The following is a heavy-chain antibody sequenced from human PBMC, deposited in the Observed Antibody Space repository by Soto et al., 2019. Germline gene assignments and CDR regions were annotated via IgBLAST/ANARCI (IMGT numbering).Heavy chain of an antibody. CDR1: GGSISSGGYS. CDR3: ASAHYGDYGYCMDD. V-gene: IGHV4-30-2*01. D-gene: IGHD4-17*01. CDR2: SYHSGYT. J-gene: IGHJ6*02. Sequence: QLQLQESGSGLVKPSQTLSLTCAVSGGSISSGGYSWSWIRQPPGKGLDWIGYSYHSGYTYCNPCLTNQVRLSVDGYKNQCPLTLSSVTAADTAVYYCASAHYGDYGYCMDDWGQGTTVTVSS.